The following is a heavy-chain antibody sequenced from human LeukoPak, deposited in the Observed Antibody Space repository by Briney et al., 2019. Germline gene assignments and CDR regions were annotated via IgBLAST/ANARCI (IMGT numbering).Heavy chain of an antibody. CDR3: ARRGIVVVPAAEGPYGVNYYYMDV. D-gene: IGHD2-2*01. Sequence: GGSLRLSCEASGFTFSSYWMSWVRQAPGMGLDWVSQISGSGVETYYADSVQGRFTISRDNSENTFYLQMNSLRAEDTAVYYCARRGIVVVPAAEGPYGVNYYYMDVWGKGTTVTVSS. V-gene: IGHV3-23*01. J-gene: IGHJ6*03. CDR1: GFTFSSYW. CDR2: ISGSGVET.